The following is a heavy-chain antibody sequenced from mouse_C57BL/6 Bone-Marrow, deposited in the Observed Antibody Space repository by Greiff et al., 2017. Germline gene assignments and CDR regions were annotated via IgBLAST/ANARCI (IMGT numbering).Heavy chain of an antibody. D-gene: IGHD2-12*01. V-gene: IGHV1-19*01. CDR1: GFTFTDYY. J-gene: IGHJ3*01. Sequence: EVQLQQSGPVLVKPGASVKMSCKASGFTFTDYYMNWVKQSHGKSLEWIGVINPYNGGTSYNQKFKGKATLTVYKSSSTAYMELNSLTSEDSAVYYCARSNYKGWFAYWGQGTLVTVSA. CDR2: INPYNGGT. CDR3: ARSNYKGWFAY.